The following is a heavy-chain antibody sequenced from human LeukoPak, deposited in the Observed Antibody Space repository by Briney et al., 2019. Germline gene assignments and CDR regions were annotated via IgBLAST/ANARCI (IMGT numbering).Heavy chain of an antibody. CDR3: ARDHTLVRGDWFDP. CDR1: EYIFISYV. CDR2: INPRNGNT. J-gene: IGHJ5*02. D-gene: IGHD3-10*01. Sequence: ASVKVSCKASEYIFISYVMHWVRQAPGQSFEWMGWINPRNGNTEYSQKFQGRVSLTRDTSTTTAYMELSSLTSEDTAIYYCARDHTLVRGDWFDPWGQGTLVTVSS. V-gene: IGHV1-3*01.